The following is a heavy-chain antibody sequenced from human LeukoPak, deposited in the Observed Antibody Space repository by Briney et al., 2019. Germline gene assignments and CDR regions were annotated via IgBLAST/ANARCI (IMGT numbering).Heavy chain of an antibody. D-gene: IGHD3-22*01. Sequence: SETLSLTCGVSGGSISSGDHSWGWIRQHPGKGLEWIAYTYYGGSTYSNPSLRSRVTISLDTSKNQFSLRLSSVTAADTAVYYCARPLHYYDANDAFDIWGQGTMVTVSS. J-gene: IGHJ3*02. CDR2: TYYGGST. V-gene: IGHV4-31*11. CDR1: GGSISSGDHS. CDR3: ARPLHYYDANDAFDI.